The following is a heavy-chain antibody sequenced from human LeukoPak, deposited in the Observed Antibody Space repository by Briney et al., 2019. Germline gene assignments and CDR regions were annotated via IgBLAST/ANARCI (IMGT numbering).Heavy chain of an antibody. Sequence: GGSLRLSCAASGFTFSSYSMNWVRQAPGKGLEWVSSISSSSSYIYYADSVKGRFTISRDNAKNSLYLQMNSLRAEDTAVYYCAREDSMVRGVIGYWGQGTLVTVSS. CDR2: ISSSSSYI. D-gene: IGHD3-10*01. CDR3: AREDSMVRGVIGY. J-gene: IGHJ4*02. CDR1: GFTFSSYS. V-gene: IGHV3-21*04.